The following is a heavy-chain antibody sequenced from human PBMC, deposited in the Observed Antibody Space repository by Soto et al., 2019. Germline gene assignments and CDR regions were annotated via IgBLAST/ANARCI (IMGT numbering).Heavy chain of an antibody. V-gene: IGHV4-4*02. Sequence: QVQLQESGPGLVKPSGTLSLTCAVSGGSISSSNWWSWVRQPPGKGLEGIGEIDHSGSTNYNPSLKXXVXLXXDKAKNQCSLKLSSVTAADTAVYYWASYGDANFDYWGQGTLVTVSS. CDR1: GGSISSSNW. J-gene: IGHJ4*02. D-gene: IGHD4-17*01. CDR3: ASYGDANFDY. CDR2: IDHSGST.